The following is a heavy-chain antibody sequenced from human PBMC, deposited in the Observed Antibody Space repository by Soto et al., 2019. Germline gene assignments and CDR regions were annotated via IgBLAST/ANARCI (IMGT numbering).Heavy chain of an antibody. J-gene: IGHJ6*02. CDR2: IRSKANNYAT. D-gene: IGHD3-22*01. V-gene: IGHV3-73*01. CDR3: ASLEVVPGSGLGL. Sequence: GGSLRLSCAASGFTFSGAAIHWLRQASGKGLEWVSRIRSKANNYATVYAESVRCRFTISRDDSKNTAYLQMNSLKTEDTAVYYCASLEVVPGSGLGLWGQGSTVTVSS. CDR1: GFTFSGAA.